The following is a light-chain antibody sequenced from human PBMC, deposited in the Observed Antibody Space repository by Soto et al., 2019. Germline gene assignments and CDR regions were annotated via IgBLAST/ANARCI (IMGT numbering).Light chain of an antibody. CDR3: QTWDTGVL. CDR1: SGHSSYA. V-gene: IGLV4-69*01. CDR2: VNSDGSH. Sequence: QPVLTQSPSASASLGASVKLTCTLNSGHSSYAIAWHQQQPEKGPRFLMKVNSDGSHNKGDGIPDRFSGSSSGAERFLTISSLQSEDEAEYYCQTWDTGVLFGGGTKLTVL. J-gene: IGLJ2*01.